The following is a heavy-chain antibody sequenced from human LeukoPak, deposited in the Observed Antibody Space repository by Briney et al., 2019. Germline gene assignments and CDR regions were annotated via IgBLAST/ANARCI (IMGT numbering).Heavy chain of an antibody. J-gene: IGHJ6*03. CDR1: GYSISSGYY. V-gene: IGHV4-38-2*02. CDR3: ARDLGARQLWFNYYYYMDV. Sequence: SETLSLTCTVSGYSISSGYYWGWIRQSPGKGLEWIGSIYHSGSTYYNPSLKSRVTISVDTSKNQFSLKLSSVTAADTAVYYCARDLGARQLWFNYYYYMDVWGKGTTVTVSS. CDR2: IYHSGST. D-gene: IGHD5-18*01.